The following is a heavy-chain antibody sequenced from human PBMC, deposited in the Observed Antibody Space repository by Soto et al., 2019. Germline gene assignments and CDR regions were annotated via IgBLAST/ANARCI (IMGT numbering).Heavy chain of an antibody. CDR2: INPSGGST. D-gene: IGHD3-9*01. CDR1: GYTFTSYY. V-gene: IGHV1-46*01. Sequence: RASVKVSCKASGYTFTSYYMHWVRQAPGQGLEWMGIINPSGGSTSYAQKFQGRVTMTRDTSTSTVYMELSSLRSEDTAVYYCARDRGLRYFDWLFKDYYGMDVWGQGTTVTVSS. CDR3: ARDRGLRYFDWLFKDYYGMDV. J-gene: IGHJ6*02.